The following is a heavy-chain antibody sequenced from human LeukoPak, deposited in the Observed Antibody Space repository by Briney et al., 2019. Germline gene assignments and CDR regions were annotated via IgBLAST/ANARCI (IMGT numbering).Heavy chain of an antibody. V-gene: IGHV3-15*01. CDR1: GFTFSNAW. J-gene: IGHJ4*02. Sequence: PGGSLRLSCAASGFTFSNAWMSWVRQAPGKGLEWVGRIKSKNDGGTTDYAAPVKGRFTISRDDSKNTLYLQMNSLKTEDTAVYYCTTADIVVVPAAIPVDYWGQGTLVTVSS. D-gene: IGHD2-2*02. CDR3: TTADIVVVPAAIPVDY. CDR2: IKSKNDGGTT.